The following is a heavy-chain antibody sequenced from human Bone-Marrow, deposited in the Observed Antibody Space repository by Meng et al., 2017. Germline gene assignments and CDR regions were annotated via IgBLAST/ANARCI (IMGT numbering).Heavy chain of an antibody. V-gene: IGHV3-15*01. CDR2: IKSKPDGETS. CDR3: AWDDRAKFDY. D-gene: IGHD1-1*01. Sequence: QLGESGGGWVKPGGSLRLSCEASGFTFSDYYMSWVRQAPGKGLEWVGRIKSKPDGETSDYSTPVKDRFTISRDDSKNTLYLQMNSLKIEDTAVYYCAWDDRAKFDYWGQRTLVTVSS. J-gene: IGHJ4*02. CDR1: GFTFSDYY.